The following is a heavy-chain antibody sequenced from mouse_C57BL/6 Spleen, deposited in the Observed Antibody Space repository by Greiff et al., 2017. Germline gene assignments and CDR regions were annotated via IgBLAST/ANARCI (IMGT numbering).Heavy chain of an antibody. Sequence: VQLQQSGAELVRPGASVKLSCTASGFNIKDDYMHWVKQRPEQGLEWIGWIDPENGDTEYASKFQGKATITADTSSNTAYLQLSSLTSEDTAVYYCTTTVVAGYFDYCGQGTPLTVSS. CDR2: IDPENGDT. J-gene: IGHJ2*01. D-gene: IGHD1-1*01. CDR1: GFNIKDDY. CDR3: TTTVVAGYFDY. V-gene: IGHV14-4*01.